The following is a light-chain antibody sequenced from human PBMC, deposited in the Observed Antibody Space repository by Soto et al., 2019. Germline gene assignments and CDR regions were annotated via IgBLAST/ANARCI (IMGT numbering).Light chain of an antibody. V-gene: IGKV2-28*01. J-gene: IGKJ4*01. CDR2: LGS. CDR3: KQALQTPLT. CDR1: QSLLHRTGRNY. Sequence: IEMIQSPLSLAVTPGEPASIYCRSSQSLLHRTGRNYLAWYLKKPGQSPQLLIYLGSNRASGVPDRFSGSGSGTYFTLKISRVEAEDVGIYYCKQALQTPLTVGGGTKVEIK.